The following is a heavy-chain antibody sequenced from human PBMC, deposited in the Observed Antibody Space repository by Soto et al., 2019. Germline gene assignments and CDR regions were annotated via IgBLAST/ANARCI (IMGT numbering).Heavy chain of an antibody. CDR1: GGSFSNYY. Sequence: QVQLQQWGAGLLKPSETLSLTCAVYGGSFSNYYWTWIRQPPGTGLEWIGEINQSGGTNYNPSLKSRVTMSLDTSNNQFSLKLSSVTAADTAVYYCVKGGGSLWSWGQGTLVTVSS. D-gene: IGHD3-10*01. V-gene: IGHV4-34*02. CDR3: VKGGGSLWS. J-gene: IGHJ5*02. CDR2: INQSGGT.